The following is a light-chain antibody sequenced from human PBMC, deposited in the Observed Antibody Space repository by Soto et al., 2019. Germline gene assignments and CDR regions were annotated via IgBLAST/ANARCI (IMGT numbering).Light chain of an antibody. CDR3: SSYGGNSNYV. CDR1: SSDVGLYDY. J-gene: IGLJ1*01. CDR2: EVT. V-gene: IGLV2-8*01. Sequence: QSVLTQPPSASGSPGQSVTISCTGTSSDVGLYDYVSWYQQHPGKVPKLLIYEVTQRPSGVPDRFSDSKSGNTASLTVSGLQAEDEADYYCSSYGGNSNYVFGNGTKVTVL.